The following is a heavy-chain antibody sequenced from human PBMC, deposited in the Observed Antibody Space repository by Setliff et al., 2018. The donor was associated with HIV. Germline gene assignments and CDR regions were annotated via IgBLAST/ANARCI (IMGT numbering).Heavy chain of an antibody. V-gene: IGHV1-69*13. CDR2: IIPIFGTA. Sequence: SVKVSCKASGGTFSSHAISWVRQAPGQGLEWMGGIIPIFGTANYAQKFQGRVTITADESTSTAYMELSSLRSEDTAVYYCAAGYCGGDCYSWQSYFDYWGQGTLVTVSS. D-gene: IGHD2-21*02. J-gene: IGHJ4*02. CDR3: AAGYCGGDCYSWQSYFDY. CDR1: GGTFSSHA.